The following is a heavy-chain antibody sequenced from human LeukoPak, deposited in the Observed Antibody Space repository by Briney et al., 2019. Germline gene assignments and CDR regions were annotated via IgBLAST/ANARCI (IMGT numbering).Heavy chain of an antibody. V-gene: IGHV3-53*01. J-gene: IGHJ4*02. D-gene: IGHD4-17*01. CDR3: ARGGGYYGIDY. CDR1: GFIVNTNY. CDR2: VYADGAT. Sequence: GGSLRLSCAASGFIVNTNYMYWVRQAPGKGLEWVSVVYADGATYYADSVKGRFTVSRDNSKNTLYLQMNGLRAEDTAVYFCARGGGYYGIDYWGQGTLVTVSS.